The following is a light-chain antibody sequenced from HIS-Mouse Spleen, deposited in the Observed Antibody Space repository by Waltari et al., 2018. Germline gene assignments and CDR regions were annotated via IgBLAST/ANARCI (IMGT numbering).Light chain of an antibody. Sequence: ALTQPASVSGSPGQSITISCTGTSSDVGGYNYVPWYQQHPGKAPKLMIYDVSNRPSGVSNRFSGSKSGNTASLTISGLQAEDEADYYCSSYTSSSFNVVFGGGTKLTVL. J-gene: IGLJ2*01. CDR1: SSDVGGYNY. CDR3: SSYTSSSFNVV. CDR2: DVS. V-gene: IGLV2-14*03.